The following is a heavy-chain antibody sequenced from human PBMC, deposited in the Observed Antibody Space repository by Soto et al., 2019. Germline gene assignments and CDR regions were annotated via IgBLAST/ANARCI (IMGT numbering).Heavy chain of an antibody. CDR3: EREGGGVFDY. Sequence: PGGSLRLSCAASGFTFSSYWMSWVRQAPGKGLEWVANIKQDGSEKYYVDSVKGRFTISRDNAKNSLYLQMNSLRVDDTAMYYCEREGGGVFDYWGQGFLVIVSS. CDR2: IKQDGSEK. CDR1: GFTFSSYW. V-gene: IGHV3-7*01. J-gene: IGHJ4*02. D-gene: IGHD3-16*01.